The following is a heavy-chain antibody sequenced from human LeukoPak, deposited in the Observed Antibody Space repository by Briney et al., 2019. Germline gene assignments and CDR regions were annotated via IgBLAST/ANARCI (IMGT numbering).Heavy chain of an antibody. Sequence: GGSPRLSCAASGFTFSSYSMNWVRQAPGKGLEWVSSISSSSSYIYYADSVKGRFTISRDNAKNSLYLQMNSLRAEDTAVYYCAREPEYCSSTSCYDHYGMDVWGQGTTVTVSS. CDR3: AREPEYCSSTSCYDHYGMDV. CDR2: ISSSSSYI. D-gene: IGHD2-2*01. V-gene: IGHV3-21*01. J-gene: IGHJ6*02. CDR1: GFTFSSYS.